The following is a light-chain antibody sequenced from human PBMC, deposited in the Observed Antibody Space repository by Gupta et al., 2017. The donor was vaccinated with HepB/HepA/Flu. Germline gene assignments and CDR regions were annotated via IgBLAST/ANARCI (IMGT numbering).Light chain of an antibody. V-gene: IGLV3-19*01. CDR1: SLRSSY. J-gene: IGLJ2*01. CDR2: GKN. Sequence: SSELTQDTAVSVALGQTVRITCQGDSLRSSYASWYQQKPGQAPVLVIYGKNNRPSGIPDRFSGSSSGNTASVTITGAQEEDEADYYCNSRDSSGNHRFGGGTKLTVL. CDR3: NSRDSSGNHR.